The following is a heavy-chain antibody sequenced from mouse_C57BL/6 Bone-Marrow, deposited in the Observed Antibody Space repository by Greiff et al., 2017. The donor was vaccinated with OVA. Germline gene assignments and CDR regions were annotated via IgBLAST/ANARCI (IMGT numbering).Heavy chain of an antibody. V-gene: IGHV1-50*01. J-gene: IGHJ2*01. CDR3: AITTVVAPYYFDY. CDR2: IDPSDSYT. CDR1: GYTFTSYW. Sequence: QVQLQQPGAELVKPGASVKLSCKASGYTFTSYWMQWVKQRPGQGLEWIGEIDPSDSYTTYNTKFKGKATLTVDTSSSTAYMQLSSLTSEDSAVYYCAITTVVAPYYFDYWGKGTTLTVSS. D-gene: IGHD1-1*01.